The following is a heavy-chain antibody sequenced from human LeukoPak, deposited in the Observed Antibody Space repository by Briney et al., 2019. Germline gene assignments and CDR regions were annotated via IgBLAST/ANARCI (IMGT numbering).Heavy chain of an antibody. CDR2: IFYSGYT. V-gene: IGHV4-31*03. D-gene: IGHD3-22*01. Sequence: PSQTLSLTCTVSGGSITTDGYTWSWIRQLPGQGLEWIGYIFYSGYTYYSPSLKSRVTISLDTSKNQFSLKLTSVTAADTAVYYCARGYYGDAHPFDYWGQGTLVTVSS. CDR3: ARGYYGDAHPFDY. CDR1: GGSITTDGYT. J-gene: IGHJ4*02.